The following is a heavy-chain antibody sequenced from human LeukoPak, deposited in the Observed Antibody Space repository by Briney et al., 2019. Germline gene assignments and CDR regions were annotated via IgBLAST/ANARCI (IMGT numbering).Heavy chain of an antibody. CDR1: GFTFSSYA. V-gene: IGHV3-23*01. J-gene: IGHJ4*02. Sequence: PGGSLRLSCAASGFTFSSYAMSWVRQAPGKGLEWVSAISGRGGSTYYADSVKGRFTISRDNSKNTLYLQMNSLRAEDTAVYYCAKVSLRYFDWLLSYFDYWGQGTLVTVSS. CDR2: ISGRGGST. D-gene: IGHD3-9*01. CDR3: AKVSLRYFDWLLSYFDY.